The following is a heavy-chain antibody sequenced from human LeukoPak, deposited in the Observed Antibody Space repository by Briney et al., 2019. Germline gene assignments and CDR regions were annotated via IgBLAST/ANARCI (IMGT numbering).Heavy chain of an antibody. V-gene: IGHV3-53*01. D-gene: IGHD2/OR15-2a*01. Sequence: TGGSLTLSCAPSGLTVISNYVIWVRHSPGKGLEGVSVIYSGGSTYSADSVKGRFTISRDNSKNTLYLHMTSPRAEATAVYYCARHVPVNTDAFDIWGQGTMVTVSS. CDR2: IYSGGST. CDR1: GLTVISNY. CDR3: ARHVPVNTDAFDI. J-gene: IGHJ3*02.